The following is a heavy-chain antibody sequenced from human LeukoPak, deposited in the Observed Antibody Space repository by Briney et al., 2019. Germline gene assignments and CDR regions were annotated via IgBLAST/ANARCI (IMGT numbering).Heavy chain of an antibody. CDR2: IWYDGSNK. J-gene: IGHJ4*02. D-gene: IGHD2-15*01. CDR1: GFTFSSYG. CDR3: ARDIPRYCSGGSCLGAFDY. V-gene: IGHV3-33*01. Sequence: PGGSLRLSCAASGFTFSSYGMHWVRQAPGKGLGRVAVIWYDGSNKYYADSVKGRFTISRDNSKNSLYLQMNSLRAEDTAVYYCARDIPRYCSGGSCLGAFDYWGQGTLVTVSS.